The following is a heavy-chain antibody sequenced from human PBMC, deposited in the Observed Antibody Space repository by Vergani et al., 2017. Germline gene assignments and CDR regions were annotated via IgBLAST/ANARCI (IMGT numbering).Heavy chain of an antibody. J-gene: IGHJ6*02. V-gene: IGHV3-30*18. CDR2: ISYDGSNK. CDR1: GFTFSSYG. D-gene: IGHD3-3*01. CDR3: AKDLHTGYYDFWSGYSRYYYYGMDV. Sequence: QVQLVESGGGVVQPGRSLRLSCAASGFTFSSYGMHWVRQAPGKGLEWVAVISYDGSNKYYAESVQGRFTIYRDNSKNTLYVQMNSLRAEDTDVYYCAKDLHTGYYDFWSGYSRYYYYGMDVWGQGTTVTVSS.